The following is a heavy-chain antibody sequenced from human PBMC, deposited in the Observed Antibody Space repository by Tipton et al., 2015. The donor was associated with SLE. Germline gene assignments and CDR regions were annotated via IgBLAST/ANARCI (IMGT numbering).Heavy chain of an antibody. V-gene: IGHV4-59*01. CDR2: IYYSGST. Sequence: TLSLTCTVSGGSISNYYWSWIRQPPGKGLEWIGYIYYSGSTNYNPSLKSRVTIPVDTSKNQFSLKLSSVTAADTAVYYCARDRVYSSSYYMDVWGKGTTVTVSS. J-gene: IGHJ6*03. CDR3: ARDRVYSSSYYMDV. D-gene: IGHD6-13*01. CDR1: GGSISNYY.